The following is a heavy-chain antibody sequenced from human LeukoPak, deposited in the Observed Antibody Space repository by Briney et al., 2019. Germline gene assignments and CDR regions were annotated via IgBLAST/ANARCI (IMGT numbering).Heavy chain of an antibody. CDR3: ARGPGADDAFDI. V-gene: IGHV1-8*03. D-gene: IGHD1-26*01. J-gene: IGHJ3*02. CDR1: GYTFTSYD. CDR2: TNPNSGNT. Sequence: ASVKVSCKASGYTFTSYDINWVRQATGQGLEWMGWTNPNSGNTGYAQKFQGRVTITRNTSISTAYMELSSLRSEDTAVYYCARGPGADDAFDIRGQGTMVTVSS.